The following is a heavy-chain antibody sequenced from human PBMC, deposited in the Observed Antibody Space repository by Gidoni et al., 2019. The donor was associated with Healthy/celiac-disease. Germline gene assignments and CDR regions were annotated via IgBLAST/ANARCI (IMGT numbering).Heavy chain of an antibody. V-gene: IGHV3-64D*09. CDR3: VKVPPSIAAAGPPYFQH. Sequence: EVQLVESGGGLFQPGGSLRLSCSASGFTFSSYAMHWVRQAPGKGLEYVSAISSNGGSTYYADSVKGRFTISRDNSKNTLYLQMSSLRAEDTAVYYCVKVPPSIAAAGPPYFQHWGQGTLVTVSS. D-gene: IGHD6-13*01. CDR1: GFTFSSYA. CDR2: ISSNGGST. J-gene: IGHJ1*01.